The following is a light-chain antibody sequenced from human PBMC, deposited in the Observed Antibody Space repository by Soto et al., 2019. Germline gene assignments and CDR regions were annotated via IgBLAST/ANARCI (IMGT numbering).Light chain of an antibody. CDR1: SSNIGSNT. Sequence: QSVLTQPPSASGTPGQRVTISCSGRSSNIGSNTVNWHRQLPGTAPQLLIYHNDQRPSGVPDRFSGSKSDTSASLAISGLQSEDEADFYCAAWDDSLNVFVFGSGTKLTVL. J-gene: IGLJ1*01. CDR3: AAWDDSLNVFV. V-gene: IGLV1-44*01. CDR2: HND.